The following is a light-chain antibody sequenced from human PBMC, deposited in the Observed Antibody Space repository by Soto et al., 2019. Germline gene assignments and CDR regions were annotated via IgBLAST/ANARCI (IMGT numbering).Light chain of an antibody. CDR2: NND. Sequence: QLVLTQPPSASGTPGQRVIISCSGSSSNIGSNTVNWFQQLPGTAPKLLIYNNDQRPSGVPDRFSGSKSGTSASLAISGLQSDDEADYYCAAWDASRNKVFGTGTKLTVL. CDR3: AAWDASRNKV. V-gene: IGLV1-44*01. J-gene: IGLJ1*01. CDR1: SSNIGSNT.